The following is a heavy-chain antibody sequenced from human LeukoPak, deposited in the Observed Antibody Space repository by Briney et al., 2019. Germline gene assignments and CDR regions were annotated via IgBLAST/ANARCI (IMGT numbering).Heavy chain of an antibody. CDR2: IYTSGST. Sequence: PSETLSLTCTVSGGSISSGSYYWSWIRQPAGKGLEWIGRIYTSGSTNYNPSLKSRVTISVDTSKNQFSLNLSSVTAAYTAVYSRSGMNLYFFDAFDILGQGTKVTGSS. CDR1: GGSISSGSYY. D-gene: IGHD2-15*01. J-gene: IGHJ3*02. CDR3: SGMNLYFFDAFDI. V-gene: IGHV4-61*02.